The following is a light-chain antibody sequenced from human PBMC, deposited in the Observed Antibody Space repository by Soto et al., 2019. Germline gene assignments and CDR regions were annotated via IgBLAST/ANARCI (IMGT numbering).Light chain of an antibody. CDR1: KNDIGVYDF. J-gene: IGLJ1*01. V-gene: IGLV2-8*01. CDR2: EVV. Sequence: QSVLTQPPSASGSAGQSVTISCTGTKNDIGVYDFVSWYQHHPGKAPRLIIYEVVQRPSGVPDRFSGSKSGNTASLTVSGLQAADEADYFCKSYAGSNTYIFGSGTKVTLL. CDR3: KSYAGSNTYI.